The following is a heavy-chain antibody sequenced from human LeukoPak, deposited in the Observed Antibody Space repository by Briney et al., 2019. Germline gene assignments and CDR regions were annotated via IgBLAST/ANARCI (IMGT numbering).Heavy chain of an antibody. CDR1: GFTLSSHW. CDR2: INSDGSTT. J-gene: IGHJ5*02. Sequence: GGPLRLSCTASGFTLSSHWMHWVRKAPGKGLVCVSRINSDGSTTNYADSVKGRFTISRDNAENTLYLQMNSLRVEDTAVYYCTRRVSATRWFDPWGQGTLVTVSS. D-gene: IGHD2-15*01. CDR3: TRRVSATRWFDP. V-gene: IGHV3-74*01.